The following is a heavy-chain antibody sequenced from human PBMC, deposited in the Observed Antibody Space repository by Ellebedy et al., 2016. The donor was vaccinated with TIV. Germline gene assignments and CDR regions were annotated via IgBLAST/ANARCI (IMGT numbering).Heavy chain of an antibody. Sequence: ASVKVSCXVSGYTLTELSMHWVRQAPGKGLEWMGGFDPEDGETIYAQKFQGRVTMTEDTSTDTAYMELSSLRSEDTAVYYCATDRYGGNSPVDAFDIWGQGTMVTVSS. V-gene: IGHV1-24*01. D-gene: IGHD4-23*01. CDR2: FDPEDGET. J-gene: IGHJ3*02. CDR3: ATDRYGGNSPVDAFDI. CDR1: GYTLTELS.